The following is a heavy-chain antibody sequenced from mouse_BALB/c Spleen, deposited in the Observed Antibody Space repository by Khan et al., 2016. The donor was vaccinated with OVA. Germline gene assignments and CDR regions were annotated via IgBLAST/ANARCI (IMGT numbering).Heavy chain of an antibody. J-gene: IGHJ2*01. CDR1: GYTFTSYV. CDR2: IYTYNDDT. D-gene: IGHD2-14*01. Sequence: VQLQQSGPELVKPGASVKMSCKASGYTFTSYVIHWVKQKPGQGLEWIGYIYTYNDDTKSNEKFKGKATLTSDNSYSTAYMELRSLPSEDSAVYYFAGNYTYDVYFDYWGQGTTLTVSS. CDR3: AGNYTYDVYFDY. V-gene: IGHV1S136*01.